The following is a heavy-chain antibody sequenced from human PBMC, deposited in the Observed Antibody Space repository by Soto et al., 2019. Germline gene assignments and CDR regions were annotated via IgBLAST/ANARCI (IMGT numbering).Heavy chain of an antibody. J-gene: IGHJ6*03. D-gene: IGHD2-15*01. CDR2: IYYSGST. CDR3: SRHDSGGSYYYYYYMHV. Sequence: QVQLQESGPGLVKPSETLSLTCTVSGGSISSYYWSWIRQPPGKGLEWIGYIYYSGSTNYNPSLKSRVTISVDTSMNQFSLKLSSVTAADTAVYYCSRHDSGGSYYYYYYMHVWGKGTTVTVSS. V-gene: IGHV4-59*08. CDR1: GGSISSYY.